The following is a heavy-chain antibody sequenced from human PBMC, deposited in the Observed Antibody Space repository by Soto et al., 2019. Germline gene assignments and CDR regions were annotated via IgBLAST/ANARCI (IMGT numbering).Heavy chain of an antibody. CDR3: ARTTRGTGSTPAFDI. CDR1: GFIFSSYS. Sequence: EVQLVESGGGLVKPGGSLRLSCAASGFIFSSYSMNWVRQAPGKGLEWVSSISSSSSYIYYADSVKGRFTISRDNAKNSLSLQMNSLRAEDTAVYYCARTTRGTGSTPAFDIWGQGTMVTVSS. CDR2: ISSSSSYI. J-gene: IGHJ3*02. D-gene: IGHD1-1*01. V-gene: IGHV3-21*01.